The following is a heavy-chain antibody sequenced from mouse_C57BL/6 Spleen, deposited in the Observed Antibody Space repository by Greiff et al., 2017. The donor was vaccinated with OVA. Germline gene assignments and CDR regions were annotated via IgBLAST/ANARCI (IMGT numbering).Heavy chain of an antibody. V-gene: IGHV5-17*01. CDR3: AREGRGYYYAMDY. J-gene: IGHJ4*01. CDR1: GFTFSDYG. Sequence: EVQLVESGGGLVKPGGSLKLSCAASGFTFSDYGMHWVRQAPEKGLEWVAYISSGSSTTYYADTVKGRFTISRDNAKNTLFLQMTSLRSEDTAMYYCAREGRGYYYAMDYWGQGTSVTVSS. D-gene: IGHD3-3*01. CDR2: ISSGSSTT.